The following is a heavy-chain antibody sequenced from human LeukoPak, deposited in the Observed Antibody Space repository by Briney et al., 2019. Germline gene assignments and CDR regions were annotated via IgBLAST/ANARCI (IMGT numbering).Heavy chain of an antibody. Sequence: GGSLRLSCAASGFTFSSYAMSWVRQAPGKGLEWVSAISGSGGSTYYADSVKGRFTISRDNSKNTLYLQMNSLRAEDTAVYYCAKVEDYCDSSGYYPQYFQHWGQGTLVTVSS. J-gene: IGHJ1*01. CDR3: AKVEDYCDSSGYYPQYFQH. CDR2: ISGSGGST. CDR1: GFTFSSYA. V-gene: IGHV3-23*01. D-gene: IGHD3-22*01.